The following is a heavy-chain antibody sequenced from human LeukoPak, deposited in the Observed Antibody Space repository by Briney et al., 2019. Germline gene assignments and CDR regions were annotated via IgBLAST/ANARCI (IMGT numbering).Heavy chain of an antibody. V-gene: IGHV1-18*01. CDR3: ARDRTTYYDYVWGSYRESVPFDY. CDR1: GYTFTSYG. J-gene: IGHJ4*02. D-gene: IGHD3-16*02. CDR2: ISAYNGNT. Sequence: ASVKVSCKASGYTFTSYGISWVRQAPGQGLEWMGWISAYNGNTNYAQKLQGRVTMTTDTSASTAYMELRSLRSDDTAVCYCARDRTTYYDYVWGSYRESVPFDYWGQGTLVTVSS.